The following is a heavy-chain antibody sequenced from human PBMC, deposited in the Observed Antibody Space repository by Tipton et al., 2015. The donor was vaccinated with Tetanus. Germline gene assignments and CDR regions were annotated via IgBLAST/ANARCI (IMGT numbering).Heavy chain of an antibody. J-gene: IGHJ4*02. CDR2: VHYSGRT. D-gene: IGHD5-12*01. CDR3: ARANNDYPKKGPFDY. CDR1: GGSVRSGDYD. V-gene: IGHV4-61*08. Sequence: LRLSCTVSGGSVRSGDYDWNWIRQPPGKGLEWIGYVHYSGRTNKSPSLKSRVTLSIDKSKNQFSLRLTSVTAADTAVYYCARANNDYPKKGPFDYWGQGARVLVSS.